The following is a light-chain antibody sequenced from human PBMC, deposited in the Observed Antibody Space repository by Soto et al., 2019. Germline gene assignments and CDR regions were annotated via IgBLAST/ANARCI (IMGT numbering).Light chain of an antibody. CDR2: AAS. Sequence: DIQMTQSPSSLSASVGDRVTITCRASQGISNYLAWYQQKPGKVPKLLIYAASTLQSGVPSRFSGSGSGTDFNLTIISLQPEDVATYYCQKYKSAPRTFGQGTKVEIK. V-gene: IGKV1-27*01. J-gene: IGKJ1*01. CDR1: QGISNY. CDR3: QKYKSAPRT.